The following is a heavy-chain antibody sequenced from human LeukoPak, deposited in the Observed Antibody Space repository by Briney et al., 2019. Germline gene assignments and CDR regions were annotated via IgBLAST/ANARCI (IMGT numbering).Heavy chain of an antibody. CDR1: GGTFISYA. CDR2: IIPIFGTA. CDR3: ARDRPPDTYYYDSSRTYDAFDI. Sequence: SVKVSCKASGGTFISYAISWVRQAPGQGLEWMGGIIPIFGTANYAQKFQGRVTITADESTSTAYMELSSLRSEDTAVYYCARDRPPDTYYYDSSRTYDAFDIWGQGTMVTVSS. V-gene: IGHV1-69*13. D-gene: IGHD3-22*01. J-gene: IGHJ3*02.